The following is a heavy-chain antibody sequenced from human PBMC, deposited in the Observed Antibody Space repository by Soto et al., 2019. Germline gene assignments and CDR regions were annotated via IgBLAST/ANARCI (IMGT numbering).Heavy chain of an antibody. Sequence: KPSETLSLTCSVSGGSISTYYWSWIRQPPGKGLEWIGNIYYSGSANYNSSLKSRVTISVDTSKNQFSLSLSSVTAADTSVYYCARVPYYDSSGYYYVYFDYWGQGTLVTVS. CDR3: ARVPYYDSSGYYYVYFDY. J-gene: IGHJ4*02. CDR1: GGSISTYY. CDR2: IYYSGSA. D-gene: IGHD3-22*01. V-gene: IGHV4-59*01.